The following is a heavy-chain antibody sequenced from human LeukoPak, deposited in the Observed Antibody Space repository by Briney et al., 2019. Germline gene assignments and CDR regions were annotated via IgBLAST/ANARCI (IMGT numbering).Heavy chain of an antibody. CDR1: GDSVSSNNGA. J-gene: IGHJ4*02. Sequence: SQTLSLTWAISGDSVSSNNGAWNWIRQSPSRGLEWLGRTYYRSKWYNDYAGSLISRNTISPDTSKNQFSLQLYSVTPEDTAVYYCARDVGTTGWHTFDYWGQGTLVTVSS. CDR3: ARDVGTTGWHTFDY. V-gene: IGHV6-1*01. CDR2: TYYRSKWYN. D-gene: IGHD3-9*01.